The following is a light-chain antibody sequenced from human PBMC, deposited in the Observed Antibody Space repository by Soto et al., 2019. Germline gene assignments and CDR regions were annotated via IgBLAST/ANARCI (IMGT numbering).Light chain of an antibody. J-gene: IGKJ5*01. Sequence: DIQLTQSPSFLSASVGDRVTITCRASQGISSSLAWYQQKPGKAPNLLIYAASTLQSGVPSRFSGGGSGTEFTLTISSLQPEDFASYYCQQYSNWPPITFGQGTRLEIK. V-gene: IGKV1-9*01. CDR3: QQYSNWPPIT. CDR1: QGISSS. CDR2: AAS.